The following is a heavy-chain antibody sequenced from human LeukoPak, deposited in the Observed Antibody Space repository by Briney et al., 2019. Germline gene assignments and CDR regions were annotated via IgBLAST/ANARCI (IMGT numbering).Heavy chain of an antibody. CDR3: ARRDTAMVEGWFDP. J-gene: IGHJ5*02. CDR1: GYRFTSYW. CDR2: IYPGDSDT. V-gene: IGHV5-51*01. Sequence: GESLKISCKGSGYRFTSYWIGWVRQMPGKGLEWMGIIYPGDSDTRYSPSFLGQVTISADKSISTAYLQWSSLKASDTAMYYCARRDTAMVEGWFDPWGQGTLVTVSS. D-gene: IGHD5-18*01.